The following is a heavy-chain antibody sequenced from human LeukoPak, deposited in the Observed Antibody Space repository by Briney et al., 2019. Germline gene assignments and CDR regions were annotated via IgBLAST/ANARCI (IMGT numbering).Heavy chain of an antibody. D-gene: IGHD2-21*02. J-gene: IGHJ4*02. Sequence: KLQGRVTMTTDTSTSTAYMELRSLRSDDTAVYYCARRRRFWEVVTAIPGIFDYWGQGTLVTVSS. CDR3: ARRRRFWEVVTAIPGIFDY. V-gene: IGHV1-18*01.